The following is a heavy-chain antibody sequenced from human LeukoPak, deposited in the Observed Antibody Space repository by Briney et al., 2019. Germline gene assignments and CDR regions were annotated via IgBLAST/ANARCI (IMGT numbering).Heavy chain of an antibody. Sequence: SETLSLTCTVSGGSISSGDYYWSWIRQPPGKGLEWIGEINHSGNTNYNPSLKSRVTISVDTSKNQFSLKLSSVTAADTAVYYCARRRSYSSGYYYWGQGTLVTVSS. CDR1: GGSISSGDYY. CDR3: ARRRSYSSGYYY. J-gene: IGHJ4*02. V-gene: IGHV4-39*07. CDR2: INHSGNT. D-gene: IGHD3-22*01.